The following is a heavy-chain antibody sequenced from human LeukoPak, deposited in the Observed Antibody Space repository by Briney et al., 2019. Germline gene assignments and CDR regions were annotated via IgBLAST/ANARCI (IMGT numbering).Heavy chain of an antibody. V-gene: IGHV3-30*04. D-gene: IGHD3-16*01. CDR1: GFTFSGCA. J-gene: IGHJ4*02. Sequence: GGSLRLSCATSGFTFSGCAMHWVRQAPGKGLEWVAVVSYDGIIKYYADSLKGRFPISRDNSKNTLYLQMNSLRTEDTAMYYCATGGGLATEIDYWGQGTLVTVSS. CDR2: VSYDGIIK. CDR3: ATGGGLATEIDY.